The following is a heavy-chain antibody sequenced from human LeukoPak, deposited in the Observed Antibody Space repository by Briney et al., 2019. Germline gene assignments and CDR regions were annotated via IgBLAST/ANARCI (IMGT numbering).Heavy chain of an antibody. CDR3: ATYGGSYHYYFDY. CDR1: GYTLTELS. J-gene: IGHJ4*02. CDR2: FDPEDGET. V-gene: IGHV1-24*01. Sequence: ASVKVSCKVSGYTLTELSMHCVRQAPGKGLEWMGGFDPEDGETIYAQKFQGRVTMTEDTSTDTAYMELSSLRSEDTAVYYCATYGGSYHYYFDYWGQGTLVTVSS. D-gene: IGHD1-26*01.